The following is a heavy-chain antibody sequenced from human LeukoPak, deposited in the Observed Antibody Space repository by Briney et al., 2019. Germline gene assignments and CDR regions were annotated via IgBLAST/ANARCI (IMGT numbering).Heavy chain of an antibody. Sequence: GGSLRLSCAVSGFTVSGNYITWVRQAPGKGLEWVSVIYANGNTYYADSMQGRLTISRDKSKNTVFLQMNSLRAEDTAMYYCARVGEGELGNWFDPWGQGTLVTVSS. D-gene: IGHD3-10*01. V-gene: IGHV3-53*01. CDR1: GFTVSGNY. CDR3: ARVGEGELGNWFDP. CDR2: IYANGNT. J-gene: IGHJ5*02.